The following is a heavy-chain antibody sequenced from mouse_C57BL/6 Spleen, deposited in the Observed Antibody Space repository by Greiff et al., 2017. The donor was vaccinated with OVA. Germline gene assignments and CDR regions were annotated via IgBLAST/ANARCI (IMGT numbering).Heavy chain of an antibody. CDR3: ARSTGYYYAMDY. CDR2: IDPSDSET. J-gene: IGHJ4*01. Sequence: QVQLKQPGAELVRPGSSVKLSCKASGYTFTSYWMHWVQQRPIQGLEWIGNIDPSDSETHYNQKFKDKATLTVDKSSSTAYMQLSSLTSEDSAVYYCARSTGYYYAMDYWGQGTSVTVSS. CDR1: GYTFTSYW. V-gene: IGHV1-52*01. D-gene: IGHD4-1*01.